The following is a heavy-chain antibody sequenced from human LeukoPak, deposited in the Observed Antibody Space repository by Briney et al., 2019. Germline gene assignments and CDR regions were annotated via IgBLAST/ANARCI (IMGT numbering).Heavy chain of an antibody. CDR2: ISGSGGST. D-gene: IGHD3-10*01. CDR1: GFTFSSYA. Sequence: PGGSLRLSCATSGFTFSSYAMSWVRQAPGKGLEWVSAISGSGGSTYYADSVKGRFTISRDNSKNTLYLQMNSLRAEDTAVYYCAKDDRYYGSSSPGWGQGTLVTVSS. V-gene: IGHV3-23*01. J-gene: IGHJ4*02. CDR3: AKDDRYYGSSSPG.